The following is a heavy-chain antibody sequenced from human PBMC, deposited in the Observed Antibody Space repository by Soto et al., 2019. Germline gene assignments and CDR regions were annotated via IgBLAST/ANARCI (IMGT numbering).Heavy chain of an antibody. CDR3: ARQYSSWYCDY. Sequence: SETLSLTFSVSGGSISGYYWSWIRQPPGKGLEWIVYIYYSGXTXXXXXXXXXXXXSXDTXXNHXXXXXXXXXAADTAVYYCARQYSSWYCDYWAQGTLVXV. CDR2: IYYSGXT. V-gene: IGHV4-59*08. D-gene: IGHD6-6*01. J-gene: IGHJ4*02. CDR1: GGSISGYY.